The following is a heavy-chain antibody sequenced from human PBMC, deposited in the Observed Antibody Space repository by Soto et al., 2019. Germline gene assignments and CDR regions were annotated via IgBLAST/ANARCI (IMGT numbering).Heavy chain of an antibody. J-gene: IGHJ6*03. CDR3: AKALRFTFTTGYYMDV. Sequence: VQLLESGGGLVQPGGSLRLSCAASGFTVSSYAMSWVRQAPGKGLEWVSVISGSGSTYSADSVKGRFTISRDSSKNTVDLQMNSLRAEDAAVYYCAKALRFTFTTGYYMDVWGRGTTVTVSS. CDR1: GFTVSSYA. V-gene: IGHV3-23*01. CDR2: ISGSGST. D-gene: IGHD3-16*01.